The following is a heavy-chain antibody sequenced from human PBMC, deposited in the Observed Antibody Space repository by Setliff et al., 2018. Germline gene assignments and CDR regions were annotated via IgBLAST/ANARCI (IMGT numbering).Heavy chain of an antibody. Sequence: SETLSLTCTVSGGSISSYYRSWIRQPAGKGLEWIGHIYIGGSANYNPSLKSRVTMSIDTSKNQFSLKLNSVTAADMAVYYCAREQWLDPPGYYYMDVWAKGTTGTVSS. V-gene: IGHV4-4*07. D-gene: IGHD6-19*01. CDR1: GGSISSYY. CDR3: AREQWLDPPGYYYMDV. CDR2: IYIGGSA. J-gene: IGHJ6*03.